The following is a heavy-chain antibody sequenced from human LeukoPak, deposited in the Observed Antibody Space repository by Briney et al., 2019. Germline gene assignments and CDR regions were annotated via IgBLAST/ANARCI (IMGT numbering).Heavy chain of an antibody. CDR3: ARAGPSYFDY. V-gene: IGHV3-21*01. CDR2: ISSSSSYI. CDR1: GFTFSSYS. J-gene: IGHJ4*02. Sequence: GGSLRLSCAASGFTFSSYSTTWVRQAPGKGLEWVSSISSSSSYIYYADSVKGRFTISRDNAKNSLYLQMNSLRAEDTAVYYCARAGPSYFDYWGQGTLVTVSS.